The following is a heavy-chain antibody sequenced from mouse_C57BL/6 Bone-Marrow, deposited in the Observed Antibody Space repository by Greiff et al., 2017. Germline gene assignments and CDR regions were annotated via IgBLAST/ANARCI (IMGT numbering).Heavy chain of an antibody. J-gene: IGHJ4*01. CDR1: GYTFTSYW. V-gene: IGHV1-69*01. CDR2: IDPSDSYT. Sequence: QVQLQQPGAELVMPGASVKLSCKASGYTFTSYWMHWVKQRPGQGLEWIGEIDPSDSYTNYNQKFKGKSPLTVDKSSSTAYMQLSSLTSEDSAVYYCARDYSNYFYAMDYWGQGTSVTVSS. CDR3: ARDYSNYFYAMDY. D-gene: IGHD2-5*01.